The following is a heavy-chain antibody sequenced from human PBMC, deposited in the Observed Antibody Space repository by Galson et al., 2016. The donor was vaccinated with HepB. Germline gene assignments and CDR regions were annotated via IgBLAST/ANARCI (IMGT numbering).Heavy chain of an antibody. CDR1: GFTFGYSG. Sequence: SLRLSCAASGFTFGYSGMHWVRQAPGKGLEWLAYISFDGGMKFYADSVKGRFTITRDDSRSTLYLQLDSLRFNDPGVYYCARLSGLVGATFHYYFDSWGQGTLVTVSS. CDR3: ARLSGLVGATFHYYFDS. CDR2: ISFDGGMK. V-gene: IGHV3-30*03. J-gene: IGHJ4*01. D-gene: IGHD1-26*01.